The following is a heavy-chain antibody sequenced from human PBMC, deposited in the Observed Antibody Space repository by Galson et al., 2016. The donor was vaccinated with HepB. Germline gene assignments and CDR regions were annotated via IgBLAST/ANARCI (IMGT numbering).Heavy chain of an antibody. Sequence: SLRLSCAASGFTFSSYDMYWVRQAPGKGLEWVANIKEDGSEKYYAGSVKGRFTISRDNAMNSLYLQMNSLRGDDTTVYYCARDWGYWGQGTLVTVPS. CDR1: GFTFSSYD. J-gene: IGHJ4*02. CDR3: ARDWGY. CDR2: IKEDGSEK. V-gene: IGHV3-7*01. D-gene: IGHD3-16*01.